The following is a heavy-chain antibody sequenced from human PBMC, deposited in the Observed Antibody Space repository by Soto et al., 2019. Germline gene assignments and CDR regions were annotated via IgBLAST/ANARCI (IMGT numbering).Heavy chain of an antibody. J-gene: IGHJ5*02. D-gene: IGHD3-9*01. Sequence: ASVKVSCKASGYTFTSYAMHWVRQAPGQRLEWMGWINAGNGNTKYSQKFQGRVTITRDTSASTAYMELSSLRSEDTAVYYCARAVLEYYDILTGQSQRGWFDPWGQGTLVTVSS. CDR1: GYTFTSYA. CDR2: INAGNGNT. CDR3: ARAVLEYYDILTGQSQRGWFDP. V-gene: IGHV1-3*01.